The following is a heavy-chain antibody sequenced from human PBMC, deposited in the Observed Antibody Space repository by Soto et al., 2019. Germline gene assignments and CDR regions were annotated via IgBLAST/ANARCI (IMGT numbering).Heavy chain of an antibody. V-gene: IGHV3-21*02. J-gene: IGHJ4*02. Sequence: EVELLESGGGLVKPGGSLRLSCAASGFSFSTYNMNWVRQAPGKGLEWVSSINGRSNNKYYTDSVKGRFTISRDNPKNSLYLQMDSLRVEDTAVYYCVREDGLVGSNSAFDQWGQGTLVIVSS. CDR2: INGRSNNK. D-gene: IGHD7-27*01. CDR1: GFSFSTYN. CDR3: VREDGLVGSNSAFDQ.